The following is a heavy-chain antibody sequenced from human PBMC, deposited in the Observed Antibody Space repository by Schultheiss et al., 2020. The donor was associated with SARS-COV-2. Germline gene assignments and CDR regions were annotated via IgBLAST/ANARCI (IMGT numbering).Heavy chain of an antibody. J-gene: IGHJ3*02. CDR1: GGSISSYY. CDR2: IYYSGST. CDR3: ARDSSSLDDAFDI. D-gene: IGHD6-6*01. V-gene: IGHV4-59*01. Sequence: SQTLSLTCTVSGGSISSYYWSWIRQPPGKGLEWIGYIYYSGSTNYNPSLKSRVTISVDTSKNQFSLKLSSVTAADTAVYYCARDSSSLDDAFDIWGQGTMVTVSS.